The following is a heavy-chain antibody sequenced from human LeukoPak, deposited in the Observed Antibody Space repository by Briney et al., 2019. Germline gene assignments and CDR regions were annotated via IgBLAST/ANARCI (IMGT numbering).Heavy chain of an antibody. CDR3: ARTRDSGGSDY. D-gene: IGHD1-26*01. J-gene: IGHJ4*02. V-gene: IGHV4-59*01. Sequence: SETLSLTCTVSGGSISSYFWSWIRQPPGKGLEWIGYIYYTESTNYNPSLKSRVTISVDSSKNQFSLRLSSVTAADTAVYYCARTRDSGGSDYWGQGTLVTVSS. CDR1: GGSISSYF. CDR2: IYYTEST.